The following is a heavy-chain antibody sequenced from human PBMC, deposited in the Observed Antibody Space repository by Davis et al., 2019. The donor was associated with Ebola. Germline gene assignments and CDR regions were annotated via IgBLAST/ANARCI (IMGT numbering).Heavy chain of an antibody. CDR1: GFTFSDHW. J-gene: IGHJ3*02. CDR3: ASPGGLYYYGLGI. D-gene: IGHD3-10*01. Sequence: GESLKISCAASGFTFSDHWMSWVRQVPGKGMEWVANIKQDGSEKNYVGSVEGRFTISRDNAKNSLYLQMNSLRAEDTAVYYCASPGGLYYYGLGIWGQGTMVTVSS. V-gene: IGHV3-7*01. CDR2: IKQDGSEK.